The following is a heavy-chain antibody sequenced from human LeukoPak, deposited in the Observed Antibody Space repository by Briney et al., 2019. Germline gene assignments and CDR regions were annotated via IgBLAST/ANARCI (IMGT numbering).Heavy chain of an antibody. V-gene: IGHV3-48*04. Sequence: GGSLRLSCAASGFTFSTYGMNWVRQAPGKGLEWVSYISSTSSIYYADSVKGRFTISRDNAKNSLYLQMDSLRAEDTAMYYCASNYGHWGQGTLVTVSS. CDR1: GFTFSTYG. D-gene: IGHD3-10*01. CDR2: ISSTSSI. J-gene: IGHJ4*02. CDR3: ASNYGH.